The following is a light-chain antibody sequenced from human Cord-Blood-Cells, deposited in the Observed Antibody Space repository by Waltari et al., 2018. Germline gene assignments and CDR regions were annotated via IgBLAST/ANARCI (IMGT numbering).Light chain of an antibody. J-gene: IGKJ2*01. V-gene: IGKV1-5*03. CDR1: QSISSW. CDR3: QQYNSYSYT. CDR2: KAS. Sequence: DIQMTQSPSTLSASVGDTVTITCRDSQSISSWLAWYQQKPGKAPKLLIYKASSVESGVPSRFSCSGSGTEVTLTISSLQPDDFATYYCQQYNSYSYTFGQGTKLESK.